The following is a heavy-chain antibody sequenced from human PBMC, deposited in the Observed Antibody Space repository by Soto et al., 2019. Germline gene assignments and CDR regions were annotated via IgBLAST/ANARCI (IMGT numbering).Heavy chain of an antibody. V-gene: IGHV4-59*08. Sequence: QVQLQESGPGLVRPSETLSLTCTVSGDSISHYFWNWIRQAPGKGLEYIGHIHYTGSTKYNPSLKSRVTISIDKSKNQFSLKLSSVTAADAAVYYCARRPWGGMDVWGQGTTVTVSS. CDR2: IHYTGST. J-gene: IGHJ6*02. CDR3: ARRPWGGMDV. D-gene: IGHD3-16*01. CDR1: GDSISHYF.